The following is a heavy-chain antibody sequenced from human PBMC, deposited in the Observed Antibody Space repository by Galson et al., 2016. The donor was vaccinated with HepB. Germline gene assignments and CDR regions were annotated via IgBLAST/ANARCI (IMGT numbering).Heavy chain of an antibody. V-gene: IGHV1-46*01. CDR2: IHPGGAYT. Sequence: SVKVSCKASDNTFSKDYIHWVRQAPGQGLQWLGTIHPGGAYTTYAQRFDGRVTMTRDTATNTVYMELRALTSKDTAVYYCARANYNLLTGYYSGLDHWGQGTLVTVSS. D-gene: IGHD3-9*01. J-gene: IGHJ4*02. CDR1: DNTFSKDY. CDR3: ARANYNLLTGYYSGLDH.